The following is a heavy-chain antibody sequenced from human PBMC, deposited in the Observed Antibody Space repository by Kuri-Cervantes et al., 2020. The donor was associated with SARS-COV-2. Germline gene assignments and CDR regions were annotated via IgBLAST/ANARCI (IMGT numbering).Heavy chain of an antibody. Sequence: GESLKISCAASGFTFSSYAMHWVRQAPGKGLEWVAVISYDGSNKYYADSVKGRFTISRDNSKNTLYLQMNSLRAEDTAVYYCAKSQINFSREDWFDPWGQGTLVTVSS. D-gene: IGHD1-26*01. V-gene: IGHV3-30-3*02. CDR3: AKSQINFSREDWFDP. CDR1: GFTFSSYA. CDR2: ISYDGSNK. J-gene: IGHJ5*02.